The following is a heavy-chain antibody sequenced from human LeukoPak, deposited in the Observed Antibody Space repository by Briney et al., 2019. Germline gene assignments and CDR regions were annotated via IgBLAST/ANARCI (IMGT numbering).Heavy chain of an antibody. J-gene: IGHJ4*02. D-gene: IGHD1-1*01. Sequence: ASVKVSCKVSGDTLSELSMHWVRQAPGKGLEWMGGFDPEDGEKVYARKFQGRVTMTEDTSTDTAYMELSSLQSEDTAIYYCTTDHLPTTGHYFDSWGQGTLVTVSS. CDR3: TTDHLPTTGHYFDS. V-gene: IGHV1-24*01. CDR2: FDPEDGEK. CDR1: GDTLSELS.